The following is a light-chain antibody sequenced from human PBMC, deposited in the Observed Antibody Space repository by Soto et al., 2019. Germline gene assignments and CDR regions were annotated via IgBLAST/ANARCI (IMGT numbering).Light chain of an antibody. CDR1: LTNNNW. V-gene: IGKV1-5*01. Sequence: DIQMTQSPSTLSASVGDRVIITCRASLTNNNWLAWYQQKPGKAPKLLIYDASTLESGVPSRFSGSGSGTEFTLTISSLQPDDFATYYCQQYNSYSRFTFGPGTKVEMK. CDR3: QQYNSYSRFT. J-gene: IGKJ3*01. CDR2: DAS.